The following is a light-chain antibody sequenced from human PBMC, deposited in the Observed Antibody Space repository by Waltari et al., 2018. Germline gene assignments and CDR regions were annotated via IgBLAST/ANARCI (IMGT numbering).Light chain of an antibody. J-gene: IGLJ3*02. CDR1: SLRRYY. V-gene: IGLV3-19*01. CDR3: NSRDSNNNHAVL. CDR2: DRN. Sequence: SSELTQDPAVSVALGQTVRITCQGDSLRRYYASWYQQKPGQATLLVIYDRNNRTSGIPDPFSGSSSANTASLTITGAHAEDDADYYCNSRDSNNNHAVLFGGGTRLTVL.